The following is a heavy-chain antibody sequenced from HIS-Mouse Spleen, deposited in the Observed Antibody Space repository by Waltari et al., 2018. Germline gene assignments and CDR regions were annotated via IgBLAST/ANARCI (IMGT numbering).Heavy chain of an antibody. J-gene: IGHJ3*02. V-gene: IGHV1-2*02. CDR3: AGVSNYDAFDI. CDR1: GYTFTGYY. Sequence: QVQLVQSGAEVKKPGASVKVSCKASGYTFTGYYMHWVRQAPGQGLEWMGWIKPNSVGTNYAQKFQGKVTMTRDTSISTAYMELSRLRSDDTAVYYCAGVSNYDAFDIWGQGTMVTVSS. D-gene: IGHD4-4*01. CDR2: IKPNSVGT.